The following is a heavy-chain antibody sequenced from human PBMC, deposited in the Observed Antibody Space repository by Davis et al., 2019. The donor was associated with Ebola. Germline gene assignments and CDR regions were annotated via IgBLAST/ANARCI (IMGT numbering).Heavy chain of an antibody. CDR3: ARAPSYSSSWYSGSKVFDY. V-gene: IGHV1-18*01. D-gene: IGHD6-13*01. CDR1: GYTFTSYG. J-gene: IGHJ4*02. Sequence: ASVKVSCKASGYTFTSYGISWVRQAPGQGLGWMGWISAYNGNTNYAQKLQGRVTMTTDTSTSTAYMELRSLRSDDTAVYYCARAPSYSSSWYSGSKVFDYWGQGTLVTVSS. CDR2: ISAYNGNT.